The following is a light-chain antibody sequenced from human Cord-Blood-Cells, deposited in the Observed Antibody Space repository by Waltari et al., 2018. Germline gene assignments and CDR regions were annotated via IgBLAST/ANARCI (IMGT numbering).Light chain of an antibody. CDR3: CSYAGSYTYV. Sequence: QSALTQPRSVSGAPGQSVTIPCPGPRSDDAGYNRVPWYQQHPGKAPKLMIYDVSKRPSGVPDRFSGSKSGNTASLTISGLQAEDEADYYCCSYAGSYTYVFGTGTKVTVL. CDR2: DVS. V-gene: IGLV2-11*01. J-gene: IGLJ1*01. CDR1: RSDDAGYNR.